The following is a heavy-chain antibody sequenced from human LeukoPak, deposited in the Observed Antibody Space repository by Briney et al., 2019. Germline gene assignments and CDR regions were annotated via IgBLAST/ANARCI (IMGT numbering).Heavy chain of an antibody. CDR3: ARVWRGTGTIRQDYFDY. V-gene: IGHV4-39*07. Sequence: SEALSLTCSIYGGSLRSSRYSSGWIRQPPGKGLDQPGRFYYSRSTEYTPPLNNRVSISVDTSQHQASLKLNSETAPDSAVYYCARVWRGTGTIRQDYFDYWGQGTLVTVSS. D-gene: IGHD1-7*01. J-gene: IGHJ4*02. CDR2: FYYSRST. CDR1: GGSLRSSRYS.